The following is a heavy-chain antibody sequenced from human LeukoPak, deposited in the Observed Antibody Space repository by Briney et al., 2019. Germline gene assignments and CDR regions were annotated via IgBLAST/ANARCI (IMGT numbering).Heavy chain of an antibody. CDR2: IYHSGST. J-gene: IGHJ4*02. V-gene: IGHV4-38-2*02. CDR3: ARDSNGVRIVLRYFDGLSPPLFDY. CDR1: GHSISSGYY. D-gene: IGHD3-9*01. Sequence: SETLSLTCTVSGHSISSGYYWGWSRQPPGKGLEWIGSIYHSGSTYYNPSLKSRVIISVDTSKNQFSLKLSAVTAADTAVYYCARDSNGVRIVLRYFDGLSPPLFDYWGQGTLVTVSS.